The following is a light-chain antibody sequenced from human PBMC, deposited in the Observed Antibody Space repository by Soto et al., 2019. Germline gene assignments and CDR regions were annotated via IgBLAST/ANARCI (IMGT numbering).Light chain of an antibody. CDR1: QSVSSD. V-gene: IGKV3-15*01. CDR2: GAS. CDR3: QQYNNWPRT. Sequence: ETVLTRSPATLSLSPGERATLSCRASQSVSSDLAWYHQKPGQAPRLLIYGASTRATGIPARFSGSGSGTEFTLTINSLQSEDFAVYYCQQYNNWPRTFGQGTKVDIK. J-gene: IGKJ1*01.